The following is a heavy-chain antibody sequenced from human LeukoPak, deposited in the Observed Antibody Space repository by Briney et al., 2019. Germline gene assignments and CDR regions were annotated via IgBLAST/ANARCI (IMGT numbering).Heavy chain of an antibody. Sequence: SVKVSCKASGGTYSSYSINWVRQAPGQGLEWMGGIIPIFGTANYAQKFQGRVTITADESTSTAYMELSSLRSEDTAVYYCARAATVTALYYYYYYMDVWGNGTTVTVSS. D-gene: IGHD4-11*01. V-gene: IGHV1-69*13. CDR3: ARAATVTALYYYYYYMDV. CDR1: GGTYSSYS. J-gene: IGHJ6*03. CDR2: IIPIFGTA.